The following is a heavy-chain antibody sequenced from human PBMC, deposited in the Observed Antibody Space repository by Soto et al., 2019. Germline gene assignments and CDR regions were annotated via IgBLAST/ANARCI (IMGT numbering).Heavy chain of an antibody. CDR1: GFTFSNYG. CDR3: AKGSPYSRSSVAAFDI. D-gene: IGHD6-6*01. V-gene: IGHV3-30*18. CDR2: ISYDGSNK. J-gene: IGHJ3*02. Sequence: GGSLRLSCAASGFTFSNYGMHWVRQAPGKGLEWVAVISYDGSNKYYADSVKGRFTISRDNSKNTLYLQMNSLRAEDTAVYYCAKGSPYSRSSVAAFDIWGQGPMVTVSS.